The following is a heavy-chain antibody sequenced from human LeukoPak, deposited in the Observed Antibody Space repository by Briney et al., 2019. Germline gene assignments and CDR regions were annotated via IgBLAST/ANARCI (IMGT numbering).Heavy chain of an antibody. CDR1: GYSISNGYY. J-gene: IGHJ4*02. V-gene: IGHV4-38-2*02. CDR2: IYRSGST. CDR3: ARRHGSGWFYY. D-gene: IGHD6-19*01. Sequence: SETLSLTCTVSGYSISNGYYWDWIRPPPGRGLEWIGNIYRSGSTSYNPSLKRRVTISVDTSKNQFSLKVNSVTAADTAVYYCARRHGSGWFYYWGQGTLVTVSS.